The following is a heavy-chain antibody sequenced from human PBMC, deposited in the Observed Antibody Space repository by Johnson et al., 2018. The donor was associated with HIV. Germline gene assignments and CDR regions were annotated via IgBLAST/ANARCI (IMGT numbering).Heavy chain of an antibody. CDR2: ISQSGSDK. Sequence: QVQLVESGGGVVQPGRSLRLSCAASQFNFERYGMHWVRQAPGKGLEWVASISQSGSDKYYADSVKGRFIISRDSSKNTLYLQMNSLRVEDTAVYYCARALSRFGVSDAFDVWGQGTMVTVSS. J-gene: IGHJ3*01. CDR1: QFNFERYG. CDR3: ARALSRFGVSDAFDV. D-gene: IGHD3-10*01. V-gene: IGHV3-30*03.